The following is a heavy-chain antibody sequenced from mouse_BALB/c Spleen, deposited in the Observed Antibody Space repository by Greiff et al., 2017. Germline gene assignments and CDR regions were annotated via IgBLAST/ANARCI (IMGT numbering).Heavy chain of an antibody. V-gene: IGHV7-1*02. Sequence: DVKLVESGGGLVQPGGSLRLSCATSGFTFSDFYMEWVRQPPGKRLEWIAASRNKANDYTTEYSASVKGRFIVSRDTSQSILYLQMNALRAEDTAIYYCARDALNYAMDYWGQGTSVTVSS. J-gene: IGHJ4*01. CDR2: SRNKANDYTT. CDR3: ARDALNYAMDY. CDR1: GFTFSDFY.